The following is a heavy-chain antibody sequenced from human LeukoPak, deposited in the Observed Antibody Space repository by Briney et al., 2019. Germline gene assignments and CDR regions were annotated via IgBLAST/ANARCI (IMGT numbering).Heavy chain of an antibody. V-gene: IGHV3-21*01. Sequence: GGSLRLSCAASGFTFRRYSMNWVRQAPGKGLEWVSSISSSSSYIYYADSVKGRFTISRDNAKNSLYLQMNSLRAEDTAVYYCAGKLYYYGSGRDDAFDIWGQGTMVTVSS. J-gene: IGHJ3*02. CDR3: AGKLYYYGSGRDDAFDI. CDR1: GFTFRRYS. CDR2: ISSSSSYI. D-gene: IGHD3-10*01.